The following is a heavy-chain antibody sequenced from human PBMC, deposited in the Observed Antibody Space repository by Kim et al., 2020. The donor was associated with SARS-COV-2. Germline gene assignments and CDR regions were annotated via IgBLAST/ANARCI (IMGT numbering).Heavy chain of an antibody. CDR3: ATYLRGAFDI. J-gene: IGHJ3*02. V-gene: IGHV1-8*01. Sequence: NAGYAQKFQGRVTMTRNTSISTAYMGLSSLRAEDTAVYYCATYLRGAFDIWGQGTMVTVSS.